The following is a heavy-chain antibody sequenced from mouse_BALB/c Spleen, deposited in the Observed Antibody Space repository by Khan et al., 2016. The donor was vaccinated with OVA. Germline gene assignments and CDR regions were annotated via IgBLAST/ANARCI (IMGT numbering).Heavy chain of an antibody. V-gene: IGHV5-12-2*01. J-gene: IGHJ4*01. CDR3: SSGIRQGYYYAMDF. CDR1: GFTFSFYT. Sequence: EVELVESGGGVVQPGGSLKLSCAASGFTFSFYTMSWIRQTPEKRLEWVAFISDGGGNTYYPDTVKGRFTIARDNAKNTLYLQMSSLKSEDTAMYYCSSGIRQGYYYAMDFWGQGTSVTVSS. D-gene: IGHD2-12*01. CDR2: ISDGGGNT.